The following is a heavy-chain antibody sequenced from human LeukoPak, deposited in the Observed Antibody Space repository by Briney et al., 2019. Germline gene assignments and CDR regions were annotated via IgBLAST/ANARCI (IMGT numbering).Heavy chain of an antibody. D-gene: IGHD2-2*02. J-gene: IGHJ6*02. Sequence: HGRSLRLSCAASGLTFSSYGMHWVRQAPGKGLEWVAVISYDGSNKYYADSVKGRFTISRDNAKNTLYLQMNSLRAEDTAVYYCANSRSPVPAAIYFSDGMDVWGQGTTVTVSS. CDR3: ANSRSPVPAAIYFSDGMDV. V-gene: IGHV3-30*18. CDR2: ISYDGSNK. CDR1: GLTFSSYG.